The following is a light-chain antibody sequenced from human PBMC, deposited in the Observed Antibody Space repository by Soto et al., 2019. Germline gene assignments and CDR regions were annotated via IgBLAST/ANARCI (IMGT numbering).Light chain of an antibody. CDR1: QSGSSN. CDR2: GIS. J-gene: IGKJ5*01. CDR3: QQYSKRPIT. Sequence: LLLPKLPAPLSVPPGERATLPCSARQSGSSNLAWYQQHPGQPPRLLVSGISTRASGIPARFSGSGSGTEFSLTISSLQSEDFAVYYCQQYSKRPITFGQGTRLEIK. V-gene: IGKV3-15*01.